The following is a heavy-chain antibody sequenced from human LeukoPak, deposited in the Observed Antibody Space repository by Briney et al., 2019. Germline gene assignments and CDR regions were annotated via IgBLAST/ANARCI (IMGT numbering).Heavy chain of an antibody. D-gene: IGHD6-13*01. Sequence: SQTLSLTSTVYRGSITSYCCSWIRPLPGRVLGWTGSIHHSGSTSYNPSLRSRVTISVDKSKNQFFLKLSSVTATDTAVYYCARRVHSSSWSSYFDYWGQETLVTVSS. CDR1: RGSITSYC. J-gene: IGHJ4*02. CDR2: IHHSGST. V-gene: IGHV4-59*01. CDR3: ARRVHSSSWSSYFDY.